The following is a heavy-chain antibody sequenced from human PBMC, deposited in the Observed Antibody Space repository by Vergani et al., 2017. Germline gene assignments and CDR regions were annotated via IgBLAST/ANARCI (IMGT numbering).Heavy chain of an antibody. D-gene: IGHD3-16*01. J-gene: IGHJ4*02. CDR3: ASNPRLGGDVVDS. CDR2: IYYSGST. V-gene: IGHV4-39*01. CDR1: NDSVSNTFYY. Sequence: QVQLQESGPGLVKPSETLSLTCTVSNDSVSNTFYYWGWIRPTPGKGLEWIGSIYYSGSTYYNPSLESRVTMSVDTSKSQFSLKLSSVTAADTAVYFCASNPRLGGDVVDSWGQGTLVTVSS.